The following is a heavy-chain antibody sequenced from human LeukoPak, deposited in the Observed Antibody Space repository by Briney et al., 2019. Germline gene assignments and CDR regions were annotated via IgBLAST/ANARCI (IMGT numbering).Heavy chain of an antibody. J-gene: IGHJ4*02. CDR2: MYHSGSS. Sequence: SETLSLTCAVSGYSITSGYYWGWIRQPPGNGLEWIGSMYHSGSSYYNPSLKSRVTISLDTSKNQFSLKLSSVTAADTAVYYCARDRAMAAAVSIDNWGQGTLVSVSS. D-gene: IGHD6-19*01. CDR1: GYSITSGYY. CDR3: ARDRAMAAAVSIDN. V-gene: IGHV4-38-2*02.